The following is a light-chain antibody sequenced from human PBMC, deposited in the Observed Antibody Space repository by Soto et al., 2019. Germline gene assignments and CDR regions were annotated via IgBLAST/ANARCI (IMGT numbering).Light chain of an antibody. CDR2: DAS. Sequence: EIVMTQSPATLSVSPGERATLSCRASQSVSRNLAWSQQKPGQPPRLLIYDASTRATGVPARFGGSGSGTEFTLTISGLQSEDCAVYYCQQYGDWPPDTFGQGTKVEI. CDR1: QSVSRN. V-gene: IGKV3-15*01. J-gene: IGKJ2*01. CDR3: QQYGDWPPDT.